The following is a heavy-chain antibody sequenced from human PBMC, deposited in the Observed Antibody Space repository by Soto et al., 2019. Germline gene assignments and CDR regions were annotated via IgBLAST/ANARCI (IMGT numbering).Heavy chain of an antibody. CDR2: IGTAGDT. V-gene: IGHV3-13*01. D-gene: IGHD2-15*01. CDR3: ARGYCSGGSCSPWGAFDI. Sequence: EVQLVESGGGLVQPGGSLRLSCAASGFTFSSYDMHWVRQATGKGLEWVSAIGTAGDTYYPGSVKGRFTISRENAKNSLYLQMNSLSAEDPGVYYCARGYCSGGSCSPWGAFDIWGQGTMVTVSS. J-gene: IGHJ3*02. CDR1: GFTFSSYD.